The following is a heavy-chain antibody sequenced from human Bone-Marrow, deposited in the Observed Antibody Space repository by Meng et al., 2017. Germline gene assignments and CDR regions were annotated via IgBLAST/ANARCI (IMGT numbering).Heavy chain of an antibody. D-gene: IGHD3-10*01. Sequence: ASLNLSCKASGYTFTSYYMPWVRHAPGHRLEWMGIINPSGGSTSNAQKFQGRVTMTRDTSTSTGYMELSSLRSEDTAVYNCSKNDAKLNDAFDNWGQGTMVTVSS. J-gene: IGHJ3*02. CDR3: SKNDAKLNDAFDN. CDR1: GYTFTSYY. V-gene: IGHV1-46*01. CDR2: INPSGGST.